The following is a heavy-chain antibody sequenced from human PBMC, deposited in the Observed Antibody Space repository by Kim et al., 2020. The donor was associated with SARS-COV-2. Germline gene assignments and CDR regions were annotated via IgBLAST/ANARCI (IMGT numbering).Heavy chain of an antibody. J-gene: IGHJ6*02. V-gene: IGHV4-61*02. CDR2: IYTSGST. CDR1: GGSISSGSYY. Sequence: SETLSLTCTVSGGSISSGSYYWSWIRQPAGKGLEWIGRIYTSGSTNYNPSLKSRVTISVDTSKNQFSLKLSSVTAADTAVYYCARDIGTAAPYYYYGMDVWGQGTTVTVSS. CDR3: ARDIGTAAPYYYYGMDV. D-gene: IGHD6-25*01.